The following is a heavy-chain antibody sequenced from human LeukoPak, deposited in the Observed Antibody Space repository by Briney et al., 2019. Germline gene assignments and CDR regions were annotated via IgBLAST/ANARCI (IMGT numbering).Heavy chain of an antibody. Sequence: GGSLRLSCAASGFTFSSSAMSWVRQAPGKGLEWVSAVSNNGGYTYYADSVQGRFTISRDNSKSTLCLQMNSLRAEDTAVYYCAKQLGFRCYCCFLFPYWGPGTLVTLSS. CDR3: AKQLGFRCYCCFLFPY. CDR2: VSNNGGYT. J-gene: IGHJ4*02. D-gene: IGHD3-16*02. V-gene: IGHV3-23*01. CDR1: GFTFSSSA.